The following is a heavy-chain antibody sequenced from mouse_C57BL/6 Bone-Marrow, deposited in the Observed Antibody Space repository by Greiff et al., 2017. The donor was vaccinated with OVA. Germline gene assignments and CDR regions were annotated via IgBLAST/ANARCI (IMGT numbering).Heavy chain of an antibody. CDR1: GFNIKDYY. V-gene: IGHV14-2*01. CDR2: IDPEDGET. Sequence: VQLQQSGAELVKPGASVKLSRTASGFNIKDYYMHWVKQRTEQGLEWIGRIDPEDGETKYARKFQGKATITADTSSNTAYLQLSCLTSEDTAVYYCARYYYGSSYVWFAYWGQGTLVTVSA. CDR3: ARYYYGSSYVWFAY. J-gene: IGHJ3*01. D-gene: IGHD1-1*01.